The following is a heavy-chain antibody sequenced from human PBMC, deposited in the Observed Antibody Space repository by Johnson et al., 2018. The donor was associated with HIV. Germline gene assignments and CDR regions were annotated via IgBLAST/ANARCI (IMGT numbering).Heavy chain of an antibody. CDR2: ISYDGSNK. CDR1: GFTFSSYG. V-gene: IGHV3-30*18. D-gene: IGHD4-17*01. J-gene: IGHJ3*02. CDR3: AKDHDYGDAFDI. Sequence: QVQLVESGGGVVQPGGSLRLSCAASGFTFSSYGMHWVRQAPGKGLEWVAVISYDGSNKYYADSVKGRFTISRDNSKNTLYLQMNSLRAEDTAVYYCAKDHDYGDAFDIWGQGTMVTVSS.